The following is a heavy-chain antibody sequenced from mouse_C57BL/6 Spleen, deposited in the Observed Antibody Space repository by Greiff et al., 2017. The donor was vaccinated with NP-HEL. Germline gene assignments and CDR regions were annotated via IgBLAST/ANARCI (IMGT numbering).Heavy chain of an antibody. J-gene: IGHJ2*01. CDR3: AREVTTVVVEGFDY. V-gene: IGHV1-76*01. CDR2: IYPGSGNT. Sequence: VKLQESGAELVRPGASVKLSCKASGYTFTDYYINWVKQRPGQGLEWIARIYPGSGNTYYNEKFKGKATLTAEKSSSTAYMQLSSLTSEDSAVYFCAREVTTVVVEGFDYWGQGTTLTVSS. CDR1: GYTFTDYY. D-gene: IGHD1-1*01.